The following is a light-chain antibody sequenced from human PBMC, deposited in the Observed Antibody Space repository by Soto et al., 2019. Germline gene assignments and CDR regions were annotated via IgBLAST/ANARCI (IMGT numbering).Light chain of an antibody. J-gene: IGLJ1*01. CDR2: DVS. V-gene: IGLV2-14*01. Sequence: SALTQPASVSGSPGQSITISCTGTSSDVGAYNYVSWYQQHPGKAPKLMIYDVSHRPSGVSHRFSGSKSGNTASLTISGRQAEDEADYYCGSYTTSSNYVFGTGTKVTVL. CDR3: GSYTTSSNYV. CDR1: SSDVGAYNY.